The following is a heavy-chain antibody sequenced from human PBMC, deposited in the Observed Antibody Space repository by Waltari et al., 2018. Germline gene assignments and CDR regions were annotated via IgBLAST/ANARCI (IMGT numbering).Heavy chain of an antibody. J-gene: IGHJ4*02. CDR3: ARAAYSSGLYYFDY. Sequence: QVQLQESGPGLVKPSGTLSLTCAVSGGSISSSNWWSWVRQPPGKGLEWIGEIDHSGRTNYNPALKSRVTISVDKSKNQCSLKLSSVTAADTAVYYCARAAYSSGLYYFDYWGQGTLVTVSS. V-gene: IGHV4-4*02. CDR2: IDHSGRT. D-gene: IGHD6-19*01. CDR1: GGSISSSNW.